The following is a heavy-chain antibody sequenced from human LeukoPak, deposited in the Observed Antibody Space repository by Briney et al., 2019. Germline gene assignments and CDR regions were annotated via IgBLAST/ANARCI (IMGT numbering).Heavy chain of an antibody. Sequence: PSETLSLTCTVSGGSISSGDYYWSWIRQPPGKGLEWIGYIYYSGSTYYNPSLKSRVTISVDTSKNQFSLKLRSVTAADTATYYCARQPYSDYEWNWFDPWGQGTLVTVSS. V-gene: IGHV4-30-4*01. CDR1: GGSISSGDYY. D-gene: IGHD4-11*01. CDR2: IYYSGST. J-gene: IGHJ5*02. CDR3: ARQPYSDYEWNWFDP.